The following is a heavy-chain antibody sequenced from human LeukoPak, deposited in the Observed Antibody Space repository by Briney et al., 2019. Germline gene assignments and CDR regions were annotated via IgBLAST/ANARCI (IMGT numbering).Heavy chain of an antibody. Sequence: GGSLRLSCAASGFTFSTYWMHWVRHAPGKGLVWVSRINSDGSSSNYADSVKGRFTIFRDNAKNTLYLQMNSLTAEDTAVYYCARVRGRGQQQLVQIGAFDIWGQETMVTVSS. CDR3: ARVRGRGQQQLVQIGAFDI. J-gene: IGHJ3*02. V-gene: IGHV3-74*01. D-gene: IGHD6-13*01. CDR2: INSDGSSS. CDR1: GFTFSTYW.